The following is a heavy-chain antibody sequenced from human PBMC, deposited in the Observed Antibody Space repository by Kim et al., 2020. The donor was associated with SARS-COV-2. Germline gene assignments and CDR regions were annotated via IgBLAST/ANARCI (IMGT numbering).Heavy chain of an antibody. Sequence: ASVKVSCKASGYTFTSYGISWVRQAPGQGLEWMGWISAYNGNTNYAQKLQGRVTMTTDTSTSTAYMELRSLRSDDTAVYYCARGVPDNWNYVWLPSYYYYYYGMDVWGQGTTVTVSS. CDR2: ISAYNGNT. V-gene: IGHV1-18*01. CDR3: ARGVPDNWNYVWLPSYYYYYYGMDV. D-gene: IGHD1-7*01. CDR1: GYTFTSYG. J-gene: IGHJ6*02.